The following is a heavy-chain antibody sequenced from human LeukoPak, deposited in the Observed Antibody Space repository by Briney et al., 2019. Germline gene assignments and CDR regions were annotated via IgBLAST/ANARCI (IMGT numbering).Heavy chain of an antibody. D-gene: IGHD5-12*01. V-gene: IGHV4-34*01. J-gene: IGHJ6*03. CDR1: GGSFSGYY. CDR3: ARVGGYDRLYYYYYYYMDV. Sequence: SETLSLTCAVYGGSFSGYYWSWIRQPPEKGLEWIGEINHSGSTNYNPSLKSRVTISVDTSKNQFSLKLSSVTAADTAVYYCARVGGYDRLYYYYYYYMDVWGKGTTVTISS. CDR2: INHSGST.